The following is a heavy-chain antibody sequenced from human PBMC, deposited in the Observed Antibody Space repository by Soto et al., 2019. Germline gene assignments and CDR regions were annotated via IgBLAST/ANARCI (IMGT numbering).Heavy chain of an antibody. D-gene: IGHD6-13*01. Sequence: PSETLSLTCTVSGGSVSSGSYYWSWIRQPPGKGLEWIGYIYYSGSTNYNPSLKSRVTISVDTSKNQFSLKLSSVTAADTAVYYCASYDRGSSSGFDYWGQGTLVTVSS. CDR1: GGSVSSGSYY. V-gene: IGHV4-61*01. J-gene: IGHJ4*02. CDR2: IYYSGST. CDR3: ASYDRGSSSGFDY.